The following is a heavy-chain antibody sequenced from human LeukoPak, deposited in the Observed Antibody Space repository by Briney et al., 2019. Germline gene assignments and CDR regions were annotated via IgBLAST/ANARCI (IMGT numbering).Heavy chain of an antibody. CDR2: ISAYNGNT. CDR1: GYTFTSYG. J-gene: IGHJ6*02. Sequence: ASVKVSGKASGYTFTSYGISWLRQAPGQGLEWMGWISAYNGNTNYAQKLQGRVTMTTGTSTSTAYMDLRSLRSDDTAVYYCARGVAVARYGMDVWGQGTTVTVSS. D-gene: IGHD6-19*01. CDR3: ARGVAVARYGMDV. V-gene: IGHV1-18*01.